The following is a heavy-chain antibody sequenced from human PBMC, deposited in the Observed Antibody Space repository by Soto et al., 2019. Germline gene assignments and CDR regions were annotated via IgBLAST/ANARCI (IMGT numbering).Heavy chain of an antibody. CDR3: AKGVDGADYGDPTREPFDY. Sequence: HPGGSLRLSCAASGFTFSSYGMHWVRQAPGKGLECVAVISYDGSNKYYADSVKGRFTISRDNSKNTLYLQMNSLRAEDTAVYYCAKGVDGADYGDPTREPFDYWGQGTLVTVSS. D-gene: IGHD4-17*01. J-gene: IGHJ4*02. V-gene: IGHV3-30*18. CDR2: ISYDGSNK. CDR1: GFTFSSYG.